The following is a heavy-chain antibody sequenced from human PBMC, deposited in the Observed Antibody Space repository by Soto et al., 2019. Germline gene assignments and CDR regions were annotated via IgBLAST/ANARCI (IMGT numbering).Heavy chain of an antibody. D-gene: IGHD3-22*01. J-gene: IGHJ4*02. CDR3: AGARCFDSSGYFVTPRFDY. CDR2: MYHSGST. V-gene: IGHV4-61*01. CDR1: GGSVSSGSYC. Sequence: SETLSLTCTVSGGSVSSGSYCWNWIRQPPGRGLEWIGYMYHSGSTNYNPSLKSRVTISVDTSKNQFSLKLSSVTAADTAVYYCAGARCFDSSGYFVTPRFDYWGQGTLVTVSS.